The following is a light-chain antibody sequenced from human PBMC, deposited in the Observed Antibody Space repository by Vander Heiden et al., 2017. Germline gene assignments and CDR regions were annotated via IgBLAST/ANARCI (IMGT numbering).Light chain of an antibody. Sequence: EIVLTQSPGTLSLSPGERATLSCRASLSFSSSYLAWYQQKPGQAPRLLLYGTSNRATGIPDRFSGSGSGTDFTLTISRLEPEDFAVYYCQQYGNARTFGQGTKVEIK. CDR3: QQYGNART. CDR2: GTS. V-gene: IGKV3-20*01. J-gene: IGKJ1*01. CDR1: LSFSSSY.